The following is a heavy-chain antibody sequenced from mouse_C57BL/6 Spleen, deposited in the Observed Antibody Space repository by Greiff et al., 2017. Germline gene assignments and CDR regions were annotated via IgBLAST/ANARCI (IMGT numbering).Heavy chain of an antibody. CDR2: IDPSDSYT. CDR3: ARARDGYGYFDV. J-gene: IGHJ1*03. Sequence: VQLKQPGAELVMPGASVKLSCKASGYTFTSYWMHWVKQRPGQGLEWIGEIDPSDSYTNYNQKFKGKSTLTVDKSSSTAYMQLSSLTSEDSAVYYCARARDGYGYFDVWGTGTTVTVSS. V-gene: IGHV1-69*01. D-gene: IGHD2-3*01. CDR1: GYTFTSYW.